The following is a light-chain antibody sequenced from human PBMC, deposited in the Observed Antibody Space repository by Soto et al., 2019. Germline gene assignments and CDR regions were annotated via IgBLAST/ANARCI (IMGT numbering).Light chain of an antibody. Sequence: EIVLTQSPVTLSLSPGERATLSCRASQSISTNYLAWYQQKPGQAPRLLIYGASTRATDIPDRFSGGGSGTDFTLTITRLEPEDFAVYYCQQYDTSPYTFGQGTKVDIK. CDR3: QQYDTSPYT. V-gene: IGKV3-20*01. CDR1: QSISTNY. CDR2: GAS. J-gene: IGKJ2*01.